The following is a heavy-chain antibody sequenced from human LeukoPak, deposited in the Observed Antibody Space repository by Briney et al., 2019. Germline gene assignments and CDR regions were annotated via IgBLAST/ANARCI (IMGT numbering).Heavy chain of an antibody. J-gene: IGHJ6*03. Sequence: ASVKVSCKASGYTFTSYDINWVRQATGQGLGWMGWMNPNSGNTSYAQKFQGRVTMTRDTSTSTVYMELSSLRSEDTAVYYCARSGANVVVTAISGYMDVWGKGTTVTISS. V-gene: IGHV1-8*01. CDR3: ARSGANVVVTAISGYMDV. CDR1: GYTFTSYD. D-gene: IGHD2-21*02. CDR2: MNPNSGNT.